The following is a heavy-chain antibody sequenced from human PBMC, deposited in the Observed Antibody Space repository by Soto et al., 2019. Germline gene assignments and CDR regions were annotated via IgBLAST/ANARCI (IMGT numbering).Heavy chain of an antibody. V-gene: IGHV3-23*01. D-gene: IGHD2-2*01. Sequence: GESLKISCAASGFTFSSYAMSWVRQAPGKGLEWVSAISGSGGSTYYADSVKGRFTISSDNSKNTLYLQMNSLRAEDTAVYYCAKISCSSTSCYGNDYWGQGTLVTVSS. CDR3: AKISCSSTSCYGNDY. J-gene: IGHJ4*02. CDR1: GFTFSSYA. CDR2: ISGSGGST.